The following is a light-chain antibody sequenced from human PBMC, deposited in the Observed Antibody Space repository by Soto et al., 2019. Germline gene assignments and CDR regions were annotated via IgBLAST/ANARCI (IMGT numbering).Light chain of an antibody. Sequence: EIVLTQSPATLSLSPGERATLSCRASQSVTTYLAWYQQKPGQAPRLLISDVSNRATGIPARFSGSGSGTDFTLTISSLEPEDFAVYYCQQRSNWPRGTFGQGTKLEIK. CDR2: DVS. CDR3: QQRSNWPRGT. V-gene: IGKV3-11*01. J-gene: IGKJ2*02. CDR1: QSVTTY.